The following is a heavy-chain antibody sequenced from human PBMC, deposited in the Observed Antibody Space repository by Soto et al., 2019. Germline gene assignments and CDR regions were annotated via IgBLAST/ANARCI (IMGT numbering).Heavy chain of an antibody. CDR3: ASFWSGYPSNY. J-gene: IGHJ4*02. Sequence: EVQLVESGGGLVQPGGSRRLSGAASGFTFSSYWMSWVRQAPGKGLEWVANIKQDGSEKYYVDSVKGRFTISRDNAKNSLYLQMNSLRAEDTAVYYCASFWSGYPSNYWGQGTLVTVSS. CDR1: GFTFSSYW. V-gene: IGHV3-7*01. CDR2: IKQDGSEK. D-gene: IGHD3-3*01.